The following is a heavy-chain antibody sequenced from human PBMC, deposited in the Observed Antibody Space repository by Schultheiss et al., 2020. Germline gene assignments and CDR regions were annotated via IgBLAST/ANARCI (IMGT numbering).Heavy chain of an antibody. V-gene: IGHV3-49*03. J-gene: IGHJ6*02. CDR3: SRRKGIIAASDV. Sequence: GGSLRLSCTASGFTFGDYAMSWFRQAPGKGLEWVGFIRSKAYGATTEYAASVKGRFTISRDDSKSIAYLQMNSLKTEDTAVYYCSRRKGIIAASDVWGQGTTVNVYS. D-gene: IGHD6-6*01. CDR1: GFTFGDYA. CDR2: IRSKAYGATT.